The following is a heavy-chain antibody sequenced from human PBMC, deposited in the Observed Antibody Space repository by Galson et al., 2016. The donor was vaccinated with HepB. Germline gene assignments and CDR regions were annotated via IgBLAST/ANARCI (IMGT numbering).Heavy chain of an antibody. CDR3: AKVLEHGRGDF. J-gene: IGHJ4*02. V-gene: IGHV3-23*01. D-gene: IGHD3-3*01. CDR2: ISGSGGGT. CDR1: GFTFSTYA. Sequence: SLRLSCAASGFTFSTYAMSWVRQAPGKGLEWLSVISGSGGGTKYADSVKGRFTISRDNAKNTLYLQMNSLGAEDTAIYYCAKVLEHGRGDFWGQGTLVTVSS.